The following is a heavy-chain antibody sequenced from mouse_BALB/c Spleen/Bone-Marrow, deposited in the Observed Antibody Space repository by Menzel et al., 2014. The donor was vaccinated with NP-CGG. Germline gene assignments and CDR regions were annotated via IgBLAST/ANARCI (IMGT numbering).Heavy chain of an antibody. J-gene: IGHJ2*01. CDR3: AGEGWLLRFDY. D-gene: IGHD2-3*01. V-gene: IGHV1-14*01. Sequence: EVQLHVSGPELVKPGASAKMACKDSGYTFNAYGMDWVYQKTGQGLEWVRHINAYNDGTNSIEKFKGKATLTSDIPTSTAYMELSSLTSEDSAVDYCAGEGWLLRFDYGGQCTTLPVSS. CDR1: GYTFNAYG. CDR2: INAYNDGT.